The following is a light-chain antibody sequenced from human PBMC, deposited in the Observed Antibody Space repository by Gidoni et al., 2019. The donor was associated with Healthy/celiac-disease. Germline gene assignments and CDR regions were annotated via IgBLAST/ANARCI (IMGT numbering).Light chain of an antibody. CDR2: DNN. CDR3: GTWDSSLSAGV. J-gene: IGLJ2*01. V-gene: IGLV1-51*01. Sequence: QSVLTQPPSASAAPGQKVPIPCSGSSSNIRNNYVSWYQQLPGTAPKLLIYDNNKRPSGIPDRFSGSKSGTSATLGITGLQTGDEADYYCGTWDSSLSAGVFGGGTKLTVL. CDR1: SSNIRNNY.